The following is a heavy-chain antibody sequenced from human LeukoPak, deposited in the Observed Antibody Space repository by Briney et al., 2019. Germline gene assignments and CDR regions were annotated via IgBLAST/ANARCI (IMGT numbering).Heavy chain of an antibody. J-gene: IGHJ4*02. D-gene: IGHD6-19*01. V-gene: IGHV3-33*06. Sequence: GGSLRLSCAASGFTFSHYGMHWVRQAPGKGLEWVAVIWYDGTNNYYADSVTGRFTISRDNSKNTLYLQMNSLRAEDTAVYYCAKASRSYSSGWLDYWGQGTLVTVSS. CDR1: GFTFSHYG. CDR2: IWYDGTNN. CDR3: AKASRSYSSGWLDY.